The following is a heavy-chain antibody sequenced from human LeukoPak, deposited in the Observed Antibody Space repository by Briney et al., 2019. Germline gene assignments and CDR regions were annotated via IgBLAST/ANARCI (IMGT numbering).Heavy chain of an antibody. CDR1: GGSISSYY. Sequence: PSETLSLTCTVSGGSISSYYWSWIRQPPGKGLEWIGYIYYSGSTNYNPSLKSRVTISVDTSKNQFSLKLSSVTAADTAVYYCARGLRGSLRWFDPWGQGTLVTVSS. CDR3: ARGLRGSLRWFDP. CDR2: IYYSGST. D-gene: IGHD1-26*01. V-gene: IGHV4-59*12. J-gene: IGHJ5*02.